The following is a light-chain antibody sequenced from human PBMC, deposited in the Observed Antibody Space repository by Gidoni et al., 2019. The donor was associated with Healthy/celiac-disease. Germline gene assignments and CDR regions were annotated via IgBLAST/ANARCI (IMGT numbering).Light chain of an antibody. CDR3: SSYTSSSTLEV. CDR2: EVS. CDR1: SSYVGGYNY. J-gene: IGLJ1*01. V-gene: IGLV2-14*01. Sequence: QSALTQPASVSWSPGQSITISCTGTSSYVGGYNYVSWYQQHPGKAPKLMIYEVSNRPSGVTKRFSGSKSGNTASLTISGLKAEDEADYYCSSYTSSSTLEVFGTGTKVTVL.